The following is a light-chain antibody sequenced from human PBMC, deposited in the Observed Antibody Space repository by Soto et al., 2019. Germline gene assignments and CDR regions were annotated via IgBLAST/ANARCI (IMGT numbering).Light chain of an antibody. Sequence: QSVLTQPASVSGSPGQSITLSCTGASSDVGASKYVSWYQQHPGKAPKLMIYEVSNWPSGVSNRFSGSKSGNTASLTISGLQAEDEADYYCSSYTSTITVLFGGGTKLTVL. J-gene: IGLJ2*01. CDR3: SSYTSTITVL. V-gene: IGLV2-14*01. CDR2: EVS. CDR1: SSDVGASKY.